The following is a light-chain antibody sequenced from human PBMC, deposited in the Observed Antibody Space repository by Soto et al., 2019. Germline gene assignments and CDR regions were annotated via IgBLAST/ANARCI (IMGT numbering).Light chain of an antibody. CDR2: EVS. CDR3: SSYTSSSPYV. J-gene: IGLJ1*01. Sequence: QSALTQPASVSGSPGQSITISCTGTSSDVGGYNYVSWYQQHPGKAPKRMIYEVSNRPSGVSNRFSGSKSGNTASLTISGLQADDEADYYCSSYTSSSPYVFGTGTKLTVL. V-gene: IGLV2-14*01. CDR1: SSDVGGYNY.